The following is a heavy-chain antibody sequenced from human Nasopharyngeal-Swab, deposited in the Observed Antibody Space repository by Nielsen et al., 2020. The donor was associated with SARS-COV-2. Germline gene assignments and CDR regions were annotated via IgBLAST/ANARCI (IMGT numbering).Heavy chain of an antibody. CDR3: ARLPGIAAAGRERYYYYYMDV. CDR1: GGTFSSYA. CDR2: IIPIFGTA. D-gene: IGHD6-13*01. J-gene: IGHJ6*03. Sequence: SSVKVSCKASGGTFSSYAISWVRQAPGQGLEWMGGIIPIFGTANYAQKFQGRVTITADESTSTAYMELSSLRSEDTAVYYCARLPGIAAAGRERYYYYYMDVWGKGTTVTVSS. V-gene: IGHV1-69*13.